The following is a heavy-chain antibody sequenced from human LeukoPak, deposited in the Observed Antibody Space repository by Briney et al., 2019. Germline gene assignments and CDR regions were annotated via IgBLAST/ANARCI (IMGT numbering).Heavy chain of an antibody. Sequence: GGSLRLSCAASGFTFSSYSMNWVRQAPGKGLEWVSYISSSSSYIYYADSVKGRFTISRDNAKNSLYLQMNSLRAEDTAVYYCARDRVVVAATLSYFDYWGQGTLVTVSS. CDR3: ARDRVVVAATLSYFDY. V-gene: IGHV3-21*05. CDR2: ISSSSSYI. CDR1: GFTFSSYS. D-gene: IGHD2-15*01. J-gene: IGHJ4*02.